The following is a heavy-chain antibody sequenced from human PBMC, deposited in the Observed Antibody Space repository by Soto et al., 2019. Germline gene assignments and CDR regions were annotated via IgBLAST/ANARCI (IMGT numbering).Heavy chain of an antibody. CDR1: GGSISSGGYY. V-gene: IGHV4-61*08. J-gene: IGHJ5*02. CDR2: IYYSGNT. Sequence: SETLSLTCAVSGGSISSGGYYWSWIRQPPGKGLEWIGYIYYSGNTNYNPSLKSRVTISVDTSKNQFSLKLSSVTAADTAVYYCARFLYSSSYNWFDPWGQGTLVTVSS. D-gene: IGHD6-13*01. CDR3: ARFLYSSSYNWFDP.